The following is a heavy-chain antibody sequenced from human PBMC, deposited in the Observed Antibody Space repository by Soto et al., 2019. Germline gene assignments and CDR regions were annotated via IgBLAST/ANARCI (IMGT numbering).Heavy chain of an antibody. D-gene: IGHD6-19*01. CDR3: ARDGIAVAGSPFDY. Sequence: ASVKVSCKVSGYTFTDYYLHWVRQAPGQGLEWMGCINPNTGDTRFPQKFQGRVTLTRDTSISTGYMELSSLRSEDTAVYYCARDGIAVAGSPFDYWGQGTLVTVSS. CDR2: INPNTGDT. J-gene: IGHJ4*02. CDR1: GYTFTDYY. V-gene: IGHV1-2*02.